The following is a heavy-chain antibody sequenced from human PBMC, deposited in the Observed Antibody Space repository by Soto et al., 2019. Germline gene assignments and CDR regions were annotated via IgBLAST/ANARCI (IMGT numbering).Heavy chain of an antibody. J-gene: IGHJ6*03. CDR3: AKTPLRSPYYYMDV. D-gene: IGHD3-3*01. CDR2: IIGSGGST. CDR1: GFTFSSYA. Sequence: EVQLLESGGGLVQPGGSLRLSCAASGFTFSSYAMSWVRQAPGKGLEWVSAIIGSGGSTYYADSVKGRFTISRDNSKNTLYLQMNSLRAEDTAVYYCAKTPLRSPYYYMDVWGKGTTVTVSS. V-gene: IGHV3-23*01.